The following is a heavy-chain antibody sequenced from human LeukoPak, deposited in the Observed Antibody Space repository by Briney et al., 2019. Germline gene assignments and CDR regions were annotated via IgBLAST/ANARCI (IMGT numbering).Heavy chain of an antibody. CDR1: GFSLNSYS. CDR2: ISATSTFI. Sequence: PGGSLRLSCAASGFSLNSYSVNWVRQAPGKGLEWVSSISATSTFISYAESVKGRFTISRDSAKNSLDLQMDSLRAEDTAVYYCTRDLRLERRGYFDFWGQGIPVTVSS. CDR3: TRDLRLERRGYFDF. J-gene: IGHJ4*02. D-gene: IGHD1-1*01. V-gene: IGHV3-21*01.